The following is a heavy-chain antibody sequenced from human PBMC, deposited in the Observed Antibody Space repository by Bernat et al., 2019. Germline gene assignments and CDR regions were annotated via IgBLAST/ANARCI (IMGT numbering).Heavy chain of an antibody. D-gene: IGHD2-21*02. CDR1: GGTFSSYA. V-gene: IGHV1-69*01. CDR3: ARDEGDRDAFDI. CDR2: IIPIFGTA. Sequence: QVQLVQSGAEVKKPGSSVKVSCKASGGTFSSYAISWVRQAPGQGLEWMGGIIPIFGTAHYAQSFQGRVTITADESTSTAYMELSSLGSEDTAVYYCARDEGDRDAFDIWGQGTMVTVSS. J-gene: IGHJ3*02.